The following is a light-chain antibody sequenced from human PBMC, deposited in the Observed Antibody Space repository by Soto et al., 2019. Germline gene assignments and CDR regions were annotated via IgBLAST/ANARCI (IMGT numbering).Light chain of an antibody. CDR1: QSVSSTY. Sequence: EIVLTQSPATLSLSPGERATLSCRASQSVSSTYLARYQQKPGQAPRLLIYAASSRATGIPDRFSGSGSGTDFTLTISRLEPEDFAVYYCQQYGSSPYTFGQGTKLEIK. CDR3: QQYGSSPYT. J-gene: IGKJ2*01. V-gene: IGKV3-20*01. CDR2: AAS.